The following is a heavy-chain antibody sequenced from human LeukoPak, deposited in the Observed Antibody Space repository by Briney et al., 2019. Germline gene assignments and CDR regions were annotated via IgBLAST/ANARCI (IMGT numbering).Heavy chain of an antibody. Sequence: PGGSLRLSCAASGFTFSSYAMSWVRQAPGKGLEWVSAISGSGGSTNYADSVKGRFTISRDNSKNTLYLQMNSLRAEDTAVYYCANRRRYYDSSGCPTDAFDIWGEGTMVTVSS. J-gene: IGHJ3*02. CDR2: ISGSGGST. CDR1: GFTFSSYA. V-gene: IGHV3-23*01. D-gene: IGHD3-22*01. CDR3: ANRRRYYDSSGCPTDAFDI.